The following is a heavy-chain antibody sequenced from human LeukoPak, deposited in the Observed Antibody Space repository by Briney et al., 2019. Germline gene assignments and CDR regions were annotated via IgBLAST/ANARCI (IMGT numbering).Heavy chain of an antibody. Sequence: PGGSLRLSCAASGFTSSCYAMSWVRQAPGKGLDWVSTISGSGGSTYYADSVKGRFTISRDNSKNTLYLQMNSLRAEDTAVYYCAKKGSNFDFWSGYLDYWGQGTLVTVSS. CDR2: ISGSGGST. CDR1: GFTSSCYA. D-gene: IGHD3-3*01. CDR3: AKKGSNFDFWSGYLDY. V-gene: IGHV3-23*01. J-gene: IGHJ4*02.